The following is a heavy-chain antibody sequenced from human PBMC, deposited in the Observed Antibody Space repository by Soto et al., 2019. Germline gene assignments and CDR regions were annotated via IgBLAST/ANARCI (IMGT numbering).Heavy chain of an antibody. CDR3: ARKSDQLLWGNWFDP. Sequence: QEQLQESGPGLVKPSETLSLTCTVSGGFVSHSYWAWIRQTPGKGLDWIGSISYSGLTTYNPSLRSRVTMSIDTSKNQFSLKVTSATAADTAVYYCARKSDQLLWGNWFDPWGQGTRVTVSS. J-gene: IGHJ5*02. D-gene: IGHD2-2*01. CDR2: ISYSGLT. CDR1: GGFVSHSY. V-gene: IGHV4-59*02.